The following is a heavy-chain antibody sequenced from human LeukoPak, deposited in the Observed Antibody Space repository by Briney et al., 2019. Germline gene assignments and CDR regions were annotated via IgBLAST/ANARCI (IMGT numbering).Heavy chain of an antibody. CDR1: GGSFSGYY. J-gene: IGHJ4*02. Sequence: PSETLSLTCAVYGGSFSGYYWSWLGRPPGKGVEWIVKINHSGSTNYNPSLKSRVTISVDTSKNQCSLKLSSVTAADTAVYYCAREGSGNTAMAAPDYWGQGTLVTVSS. V-gene: IGHV4-34*01. CDR3: AREGSGNTAMAAPDY. D-gene: IGHD5-18*01. CDR2: INHSGST.